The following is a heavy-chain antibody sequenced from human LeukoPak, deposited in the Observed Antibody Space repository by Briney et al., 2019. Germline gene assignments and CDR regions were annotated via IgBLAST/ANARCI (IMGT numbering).Heavy chain of an antibody. D-gene: IGHD3-10*01. Sequence: GGSLRLSCAASGFTFTSRAMHWVRQAPGKGLEWVAITSYDGSNTYYAESVKGRFTISRDNSKNTLYLQMNSLRAEDTAVYYCAREGPSGNPPADFWGQGTLVTVSS. CDR1: GFTFTSRA. V-gene: IGHV3-30-3*01. CDR2: TSYDGSNT. J-gene: IGHJ4*02. CDR3: AREGPSGNPPADF.